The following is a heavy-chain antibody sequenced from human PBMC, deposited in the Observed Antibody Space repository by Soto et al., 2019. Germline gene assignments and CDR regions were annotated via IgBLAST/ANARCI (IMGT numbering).Heavy chain of an antibody. J-gene: IGHJ6*02. V-gene: IGHV3-23*01. Sequence: PXVSLRLSFAASGFTFSSYAMSWVRQAPGKGLEWVSAISGSGGSTYYADSVKGRFTISRDNSKNTLYLQMNSLRAEDTAVYYCANLGYSYGSGYYYYGMDVWGQGTTVTVSS. CDR2: ISGSGGST. D-gene: IGHD5-18*01. CDR1: GFTFSSYA. CDR3: ANLGYSYGSGYYYYGMDV.